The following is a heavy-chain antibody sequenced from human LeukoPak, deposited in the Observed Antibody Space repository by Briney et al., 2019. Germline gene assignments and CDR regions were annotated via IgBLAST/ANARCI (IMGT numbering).Heavy chain of an antibody. V-gene: IGHV3-23*01. Sequence: GGSLRLSCAASGFTFSSYTMSWVRQDPGKGLEWVSAISGSGGSTYYADSVKGRFTISRDNSKNTLYLQMNSLRAEDTAVYYCAKGRSSGWYYFDYWGQGTLVTVSS. J-gene: IGHJ4*02. D-gene: IGHD6-19*01. CDR3: AKGRSSGWYYFDY. CDR2: ISGSGGST. CDR1: GFTFSSYT.